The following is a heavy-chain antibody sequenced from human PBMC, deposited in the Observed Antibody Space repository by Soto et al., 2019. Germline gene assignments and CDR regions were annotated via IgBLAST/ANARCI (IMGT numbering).Heavy chain of an antibody. CDR1: EGKFSIYA. J-gene: IGHJ6*02. D-gene: IGHD1-26*01. Sequence: QVQLVQSGAEVREPGSSVKVSCTASEGKFSIYAISWVRQAPGQGLEWMGGFMPMFGTSNYAQKFKGRVTITADESTRTVYMELSSLLSEDTAIYYCARDMWSEKPPKCYYGMDVWGQGTTVTVSS. V-gene: IGHV1-69*01. CDR2: FMPMFGTS. CDR3: ARDMWSEKPPKCYYGMDV.